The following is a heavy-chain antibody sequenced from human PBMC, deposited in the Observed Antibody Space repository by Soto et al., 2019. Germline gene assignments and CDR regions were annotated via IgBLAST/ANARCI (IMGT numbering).Heavy chain of an antibody. V-gene: IGHV3-48*01. CDR3: ARSTGPMDY. D-gene: IGHD1-1*01. J-gene: IGHJ4*02. CDR1: GFTFSSYA. CDR2: ICSSSSTI. Sequence: GGSLRLSCAASGFTFSSYAMHWVRQAPGKGLEWVSYICSSSSTIYYADSVKGRFTISRDNAKNSLYLQMNSLRAEDTAVYYCARSTGPMDYWGQGTLVTVSS.